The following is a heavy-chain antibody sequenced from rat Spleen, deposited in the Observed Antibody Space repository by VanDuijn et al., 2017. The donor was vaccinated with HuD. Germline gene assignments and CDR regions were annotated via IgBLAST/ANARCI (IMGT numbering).Heavy chain of an antibody. CDR3: ARPSTTRVWAY. Sequence: EVQLVESGGGLVQPGRSLKLSCAASGFTFNEFYMAWVRQAPTKGLEWVATISYDDRSTYYRDSVKGRFTISRDNTKNTLYLQMHNLRSEDTATYYCARPSTTRVWAYWGQGTLVTVSS. D-gene: IGHD1-4*01. CDR1: GFTFNEFY. V-gene: IGHV5-7*01. J-gene: IGHJ3*01. CDR2: ISYDDRST.